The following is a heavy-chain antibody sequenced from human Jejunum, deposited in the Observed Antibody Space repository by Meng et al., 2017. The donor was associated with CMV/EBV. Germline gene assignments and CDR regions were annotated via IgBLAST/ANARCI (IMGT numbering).Heavy chain of an antibody. CDR1: TFTDHA. Sequence: TFTDHAMHWVRQAPGKGLEWVSGITWKGDTIGYVDSVKGRFTISRDNAKKSLYLQMNSLRPEDTALYYCARDFQLYYYHYYGMDVWGQGTTVTVSS. CDR3: ARDFQLYYYHYYGMDV. V-gene: IGHV3-9*01. J-gene: IGHJ6*02. D-gene: IGHD2-2*01. CDR2: ITWKGDTI.